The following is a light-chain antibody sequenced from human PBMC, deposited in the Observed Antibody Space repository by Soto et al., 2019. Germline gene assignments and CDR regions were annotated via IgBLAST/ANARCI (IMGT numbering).Light chain of an antibody. CDR2: GAS. Sequence: EIVMTQSPVTLSVSPGERATLSCRASQSVNSNLAWYQQKPGQAPRLLFYGASTRATSLPARFSGSGSGTELTLTISSLQSEDFAVYYSQQNDSWPTFGQGTRLEIK. V-gene: IGKV3-15*01. J-gene: IGKJ5*01. CDR1: QSVNSN. CDR3: QQNDSWPT.